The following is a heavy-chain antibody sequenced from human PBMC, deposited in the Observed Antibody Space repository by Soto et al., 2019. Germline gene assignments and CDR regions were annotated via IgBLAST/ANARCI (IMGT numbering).Heavy chain of an antibody. CDR3: ARRRGTSGWKTNFDY. CDR1: GFTFSSYA. Sequence: PGGSLRLSCAASGFTFSSYAMSWVRQAPGKGLEWVSPISGSGTSTTYADSVKGRFTISRDNSKNTLYLQMNSLRAEDTAVYYCARRRGTSGWKTNFDYWGQGTLVT. V-gene: IGHV3-23*01. J-gene: IGHJ4*02. CDR2: ISGSGTST. D-gene: IGHD6-19*01.